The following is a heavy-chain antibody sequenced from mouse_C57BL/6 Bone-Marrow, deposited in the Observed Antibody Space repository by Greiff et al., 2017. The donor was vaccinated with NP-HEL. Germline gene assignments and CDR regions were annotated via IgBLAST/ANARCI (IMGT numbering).Heavy chain of an antibody. V-gene: IGHV1-26*01. D-gene: IGHD1-1*01. CDR3: ARRGEYYGSSWYFDV. CDR2: INPNNGGT. CDR1: GYTFTDYY. Sequence: VQLQQSGPELVKPGASVKISCKASGYTFTDYYMNWVKQSHGKSLEWIGDINPNNGGTSYNQKFKGKATLTVDKSSSTAYMELRSLTSEDSAVYYCARRGEYYGSSWYFDVWGTGTTVTVSS. J-gene: IGHJ1*03.